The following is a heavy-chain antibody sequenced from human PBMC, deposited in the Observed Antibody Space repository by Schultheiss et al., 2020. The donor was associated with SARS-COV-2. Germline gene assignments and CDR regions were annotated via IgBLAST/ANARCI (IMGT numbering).Heavy chain of an antibody. CDR3: ASMGNDYGGPDDY. CDR1: GFTVSSNY. J-gene: IGHJ4*02. Sequence: GESLKISCAASGFTVSSNYMSWVRQAPGKGLEWVSVIYSGGSTYYADSVKGRFTISRDNSKNTLYLQMNSLRAEDTAVYYCASMGNDYGGPDDYWGQGTLVTVS. D-gene: IGHD4-23*01. CDR2: IYSGGST. V-gene: IGHV3-53*01.